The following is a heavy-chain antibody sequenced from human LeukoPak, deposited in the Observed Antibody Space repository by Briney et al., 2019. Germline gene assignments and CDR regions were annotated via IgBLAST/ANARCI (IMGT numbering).Heavy chain of an antibody. J-gene: IGHJ6*02. D-gene: IGHD2-15*01. V-gene: IGHV3-30-3*01. CDR3: ARDSPGYCSGGSCYLGHYYYYGMDV. CDR2: ISYDGSNK. Sequence: WVRQAPGKGLEWVAVISYDGSNKYYADSVKGRFTISRDNSKNTLYLQMNSLRAEDTAVYYCARDSPGYCSGGSCYLGHYYYYGMDVWGQGTTVAVSS.